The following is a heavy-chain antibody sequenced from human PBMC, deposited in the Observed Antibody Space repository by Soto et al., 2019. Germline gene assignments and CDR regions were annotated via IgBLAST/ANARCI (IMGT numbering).Heavy chain of an antibody. CDR3: AGTFSRGGNDYYYMDV. D-gene: IGHD1-1*01. V-gene: IGHV4-34*01. Sequence: QVQLQQWGAGLLKPSETLSLTCAVYGGSFSGYYWSWIRQPPGKGLEWIGEINHSGSTNYNPSLNSRVTISVDTSQNQFTLKLSSVTAAGTAVYYCAGTFSRGGNDYYYMDVWGKGTTVTVSS. CDR2: INHSGST. J-gene: IGHJ6*03. CDR1: GGSFSGYY.